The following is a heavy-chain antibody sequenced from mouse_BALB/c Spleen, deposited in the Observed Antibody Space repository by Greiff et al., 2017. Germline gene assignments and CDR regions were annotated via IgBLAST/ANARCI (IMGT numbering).Heavy chain of an antibody. CDR1: GFTFTDYY. CDR2: IRNKANGYTT. J-gene: IGHJ4*01. V-gene: IGHV7-3*02. D-gene: IGHD2-3*01. Sequence: EVHLVESGGGLVQPGGSLRLSCATSGFTFTDYYMSWVRQPPGKALEWLGFIRNKANGYTTEYSASVKGRFTISRDNSQSILYLQMNTLRAEDSATYYCARGDDGYYNYYAMDYWGQGTSVTVSS. CDR3: ARGDDGYYNYYAMDY.